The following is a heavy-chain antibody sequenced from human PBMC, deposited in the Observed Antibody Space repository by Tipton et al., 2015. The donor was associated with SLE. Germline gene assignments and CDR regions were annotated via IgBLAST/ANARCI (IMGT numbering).Heavy chain of an antibody. J-gene: IGHJ6*02. V-gene: IGHV3-33*07. D-gene: IGHD6-13*01. Sequence: SLRLSCEASGVTFSAYAMSWVRQAPGKGLEWVAVIWYDGSNKYYADSVKGRFTISRDNSKNTLYLQMNSLRAEDTAVYYCAGQLSYYYGMDVWGQGTTVTVSS. CDR1: GVTFSAYA. CDR2: IWYDGSNK. CDR3: AGQLSYYYGMDV.